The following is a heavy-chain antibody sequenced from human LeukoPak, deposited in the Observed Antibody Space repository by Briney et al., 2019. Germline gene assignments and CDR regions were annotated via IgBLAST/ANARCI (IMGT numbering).Heavy chain of an antibody. V-gene: IGHV3-74*01. J-gene: IGHJ4*02. CDR2: INSDGSST. D-gene: IGHD3-22*01. CDR1: GFTFSSYW. CDR3: ATGERHYYDSSGYPDVLDY. Sequence: GSLRLSCAASGFTFSSYWMHWVRQAPGKGLVWVSRINSDGSSTSYADSVKGRFTISRDNAKNTLYLQMNSLRAEDTAVYYCATGERHYYDSSGYPDVLDYWGQGTLVTVSS.